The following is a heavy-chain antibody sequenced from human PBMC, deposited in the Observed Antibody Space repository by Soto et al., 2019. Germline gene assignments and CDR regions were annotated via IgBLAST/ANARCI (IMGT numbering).Heavy chain of an antibody. CDR1: RFCLRGFD. CDR3: GARFSHRAPDD. D-gene: IGHD3-3*01. J-gene: IGHJ4*02. Sequence: GGSLRLCCAISRFCLRGFDVSWVRDCPGKGLAWLSVFIRGGDKIYSADSARGRFIISGDNAGNMLYLQMNRLTVEDTAVYYCGARFSHRAPDDWGQRTLVSVSS. CDR2: FIRGGDKI. V-gene: IGHV3-23*01.